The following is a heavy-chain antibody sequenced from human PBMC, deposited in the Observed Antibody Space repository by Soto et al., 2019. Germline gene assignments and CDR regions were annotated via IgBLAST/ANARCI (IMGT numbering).Heavy chain of an antibody. CDR1: GVTFSSYG. D-gene: IGHD6-6*01. V-gene: IGHV3-33*01. J-gene: IGHJ4*02. Sequence: PSGSLRLSCAASGVTFSSYGMHCFLQAPGKGLEWVAVIWYDGSNKYYAGSVKSRFTISRDNSKNTLYLQMNSLRAEDTAVYYCARSVLMGSSSSASLDYWGQGTLVTVSS. CDR3: ARSVLMGSSSSASLDY. CDR2: IWYDGSNK.